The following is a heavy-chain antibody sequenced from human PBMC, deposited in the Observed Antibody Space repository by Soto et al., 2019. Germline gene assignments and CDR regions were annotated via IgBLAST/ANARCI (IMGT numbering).Heavy chain of an antibody. CDR3: ASIYDSSGYYYGNNWFDP. Sequence: QVQLQESGPGLVKPSQTLSLTCSVSGASISSGDYYWSWIRQHPGKGLEWIGYIYDSGSTYYNPSLRSRVTISVDTSKTQFSLKLSSVTAADTAVYYCASIYDSSGYYYGNNWFDPWGQGTLVTVSS. CDR2: IYDSGST. D-gene: IGHD3-22*01. J-gene: IGHJ5*02. V-gene: IGHV4-31*03. CDR1: GASISSGDYY.